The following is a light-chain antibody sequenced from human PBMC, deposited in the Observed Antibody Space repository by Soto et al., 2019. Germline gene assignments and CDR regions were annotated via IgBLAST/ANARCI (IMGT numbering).Light chain of an antibody. J-gene: IGKJ5*01. CDR2: GAS. Sequence: TQSPGTLSLSPGERATLSCRASQSVSSSYIAWYQQRPGQTPSLLIYGASTRATGIPDRFSGSGSGTHFTLTISRLEPGDFAVYYCQHFGGTTFTFGQGTRLEIK. CDR1: QSVSSSY. V-gene: IGKV3-20*01. CDR3: QHFGGTTFT.